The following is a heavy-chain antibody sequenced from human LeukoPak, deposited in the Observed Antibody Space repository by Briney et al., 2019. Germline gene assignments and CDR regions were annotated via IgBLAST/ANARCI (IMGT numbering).Heavy chain of an antibody. CDR3: ATDLSIPAEGLPDY. D-gene: IGHD6-13*01. V-gene: IGHV1-24*01. CDR2: FDPEDGET. Sequence: GASVTVSCKVSGYTLTELSMNWVRQAPGEGLEWMGGFDPEDGETIYAQKFQGRVIMTEDTSIDTVYMELSSPRSEHTAVYYCATDLSIPAEGLPDYWGQGTLVTVSS. CDR1: GYTLTELS. J-gene: IGHJ4*02.